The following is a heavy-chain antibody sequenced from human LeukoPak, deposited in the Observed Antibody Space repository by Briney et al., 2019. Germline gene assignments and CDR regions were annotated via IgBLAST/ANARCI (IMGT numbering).Heavy chain of an antibody. J-gene: IGHJ4*02. CDR3: ARVPQGSSWPYYFDY. CDR2: INPSAGST. CDR1: GYTFTSYY. Sequence: ASVKVSCKASGYTFTSYYMHWVRQAPGQGLEWMGIINPSAGSTSYAQKFQGRVTMTRDTSTTTVYMELSSLRSEDTAVYYCARVPQGSSWPYYFDYWGQGTLVTVSS. D-gene: IGHD6-13*01. V-gene: IGHV1-46*01.